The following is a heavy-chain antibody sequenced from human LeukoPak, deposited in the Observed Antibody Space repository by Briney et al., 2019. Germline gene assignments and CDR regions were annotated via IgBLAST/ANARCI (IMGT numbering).Heavy chain of an antibody. V-gene: IGHV4-59*01. Sequence: SETLSLTCTVSGGSISSYYWSWIRQPPGKGLEWIGYIYYSGSTNYNPSLKSRVTISVDTSKNQFSLKLSSVTAADTAVYYCARGYDYVWGSYRFNWFDPWGQGTLVTVSS. CDR3: ARGYDYVWGSYRFNWFDP. D-gene: IGHD3-16*01. CDR2: IYYSGST. CDR1: GGSISSYY. J-gene: IGHJ5*02.